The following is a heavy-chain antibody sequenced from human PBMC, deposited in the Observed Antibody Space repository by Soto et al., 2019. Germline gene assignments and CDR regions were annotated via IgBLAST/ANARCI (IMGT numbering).Heavy chain of an antibody. J-gene: IGHJ6*02. Sequence: GASVKVSCKASGGTFSSYAISWVRQAPGQGLEWMGGIIPIFGTANYAQKFQGRVTITADESTSTAYMELSSLRSEDTAVYYCARAVGTMIGYHYYGMHVWGQGTTVTVSS. D-gene: IGHD3-22*01. CDR2: IIPIFGTA. CDR3: ARAVGTMIGYHYYGMHV. CDR1: GGTFSSYA. V-gene: IGHV1-69*13.